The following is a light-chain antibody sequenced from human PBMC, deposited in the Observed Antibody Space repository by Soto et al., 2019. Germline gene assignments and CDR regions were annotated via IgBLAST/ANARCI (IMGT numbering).Light chain of an antibody. CDR1: VSL. CDR3: SSYTGGNPSYV. Sequence: QSVLTQPASVSGSPGQSITISCTGTVSLVSWYQQHPGKAPKLMIYEVTIRPSGVSDRFSGSKSGNTASLTVSGLQAEDEADYYCSSYTGGNPSYVFGTGTKVTVL. J-gene: IGLJ1*01. CDR2: EVT. V-gene: IGLV2-14*02.